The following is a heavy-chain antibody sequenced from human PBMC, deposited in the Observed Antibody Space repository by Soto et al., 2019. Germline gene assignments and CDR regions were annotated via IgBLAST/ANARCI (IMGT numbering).Heavy chain of an antibody. CDR2: ISSSGSTI. CDR1: GFTFSDYY. V-gene: IGHV3-11*01. CDR3: ARELRLASVPAAGGFDP. J-gene: IGHJ5*02. Sequence: PGGSLRLSCAASGFTFSDYYMSWIRQAPGKGLEWVSYISSSGSTIYYADSVKGRFTISRDNAKNSLYLQMNSLRAEDTAVYYCARELRLASVPAAGGFDPWGQGALVTVSS. D-gene: IGHD2-2*01.